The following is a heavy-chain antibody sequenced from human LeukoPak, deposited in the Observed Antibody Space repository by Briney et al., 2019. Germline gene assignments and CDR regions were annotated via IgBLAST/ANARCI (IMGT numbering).Heavy chain of an antibody. CDR1: GGSISSGGYS. Sequence: PSQTLSLTCAVSGGSISSGGYSWSWIRQPPGKGLEWIGYIYHSGSTYYNPSLKSRVTISVDTSKNQFSLKLSSVTAADTAVYYCARQRSSGSYRYYFDYWGQGTLVTVSS. V-gene: IGHV4-30-2*02. J-gene: IGHJ4*02. D-gene: IGHD1-26*01. CDR3: ARQRSSGSYRYYFDY. CDR2: IYHSGST.